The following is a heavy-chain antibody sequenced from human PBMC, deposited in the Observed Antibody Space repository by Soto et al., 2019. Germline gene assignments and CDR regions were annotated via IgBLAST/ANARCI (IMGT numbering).Heavy chain of an antibody. D-gene: IGHD3-9*01. J-gene: IGHJ3*01. CDR3: ARRHDALTGPDAFDV. Sequence: SETLSLTCTVSGDSISSGGYYLTCIRQHPGKGLEWIGDIYYSGSTSYNPSLESRVTMSVHTSDNQLSLKLLSVTAADTAVYYCARRHDALTGPDAFDVWGQGTKVTVSS. V-gene: IGHV4-31*03. CDR1: GDSISSGGYY. CDR2: IYYSGST.